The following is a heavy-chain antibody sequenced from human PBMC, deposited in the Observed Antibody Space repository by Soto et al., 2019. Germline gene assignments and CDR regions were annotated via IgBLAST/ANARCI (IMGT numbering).Heavy chain of an antibody. D-gene: IGHD3-10*01. V-gene: IGHV4-61*08. Sequence: SATLSLTCTVSGGSVSSGDYFWSWLRQSPGKRLEWIAYIYYSGSTNYNPSLKSRATISVDTSKSQVSLTLTSMTAADAALYYCARSPNYYYYGFDVWGQGTAVTVSS. CDR1: GGSVSSGDYF. J-gene: IGHJ6*02. CDR2: IYYSGST. CDR3: ARSPNYYYYGFDV.